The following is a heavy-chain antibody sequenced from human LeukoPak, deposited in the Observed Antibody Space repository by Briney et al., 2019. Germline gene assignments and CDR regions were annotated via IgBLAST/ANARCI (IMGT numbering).Heavy chain of an antibody. CDR2: ISAGNGNT. J-gene: IGHJ4*02. CDR1: GYTFTSYA. CDR3: ARDSGSGSNDY. Sequence: ASVKVSCKASGYTFTSYAIHWVRQAPGQRLEWMGWISAGNGNTKYSQNFQGRVTFISNTSATTAFMELSSLRSEDAAVYYCARDSGSGSNDYWGQGSLVTVSS. D-gene: IGHD1-26*01. V-gene: IGHV1-3*01.